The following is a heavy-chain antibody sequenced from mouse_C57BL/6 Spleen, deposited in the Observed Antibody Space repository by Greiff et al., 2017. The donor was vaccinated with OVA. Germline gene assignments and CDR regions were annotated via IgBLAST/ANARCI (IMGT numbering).Heavy chain of an antibody. V-gene: IGHV1-82*01. CDR1: GYAFSSSW. D-gene: IGHD2-1*01. Sequence: VQLQQSGPELVKPGASVKISCKASGYAFSSSWMNWVKQRPGQGLEWIGRIYPGDGDTNYNGKFKGKATLTADKSSSTAYMQLSSLTSEDSAVYFCARYGSYGYFDVWGTGTTVTVSS. CDR3: ARYGSYGYFDV. CDR2: IYPGDGDT. J-gene: IGHJ1*03.